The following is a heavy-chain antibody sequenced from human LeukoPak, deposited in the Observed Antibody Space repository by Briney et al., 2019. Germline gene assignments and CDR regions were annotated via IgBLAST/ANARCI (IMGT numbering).Heavy chain of an antibody. CDR3: ARQGGSYRPPSLDY. V-gene: IGHV4-59*08. D-gene: IGHD1-26*01. J-gene: IGHJ4*02. CDR1: GGSISSYY. Sequence: SETLSLTCTVSGGSISSYYWSWIRRPPGKGLEWIGYIYYSGSTNYNPSLKSRVTISVDTSKNQFSLKLSSVTAADTAVYYCARQGGSYRPPSLDYWGQGTLVTVSS. CDR2: IYYSGST.